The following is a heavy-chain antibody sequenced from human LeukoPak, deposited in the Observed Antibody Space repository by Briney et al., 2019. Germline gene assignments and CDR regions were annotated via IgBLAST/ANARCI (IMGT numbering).Heavy chain of an antibody. CDR1: GFSFSSYA. V-gene: IGHV3-48*02. J-gene: IGHJ4*02. CDR2: ISYSSSTR. Sequence: GGSLRLSCAASGFSFSSYAMSWVRQAPGKGLEWVSYISYSSSTRYYADSVKGRFTISRDNAENSLYLQINSPRDEDMAVYYCARVGSEWLVNDYWGQGALVTVSS. CDR3: ARVGSEWLVNDY. D-gene: IGHD6-19*01.